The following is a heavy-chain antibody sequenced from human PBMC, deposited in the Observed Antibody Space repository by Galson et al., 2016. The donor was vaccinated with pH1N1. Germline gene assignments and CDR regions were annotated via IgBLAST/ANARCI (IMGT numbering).Heavy chain of an antibody. CDR3: AIELSGYPPCFYYYGMDV. J-gene: IGHJ6*02. CDR2: ISPSGSTI. Sequence: FTCAGSGCTFSDYYMSWIRQAPGKGLEWVSYISPSGSTIYYADSVKGRFTISRDNAKNSLYLQMNSLRSEDTAVYYCAIELSGYPPCFYYYGMDVWGQGTTVTVSS. D-gene: IGHD5-12*01. V-gene: IGHV3-11*04. CDR1: GCTFSDYY.